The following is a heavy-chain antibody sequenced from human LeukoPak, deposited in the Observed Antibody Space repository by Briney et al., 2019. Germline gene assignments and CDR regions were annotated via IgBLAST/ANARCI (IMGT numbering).Heavy chain of an antibody. CDR1: GFIFSSYG. Sequence: GGSLRLSCAASGFIFSSYGMSWVRQAPGKGLEWVSGINWNGGSTGYADSVKGRFTISRDNAKNSLYLQMNSLRAEDTALYYCARDGYSSSSSYYYYYYMDVWGKGTTVTVSS. D-gene: IGHD6-6*01. J-gene: IGHJ6*03. CDR3: ARDGYSSSSSYYYYYYMDV. V-gene: IGHV3-20*04. CDR2: INWNGGST.